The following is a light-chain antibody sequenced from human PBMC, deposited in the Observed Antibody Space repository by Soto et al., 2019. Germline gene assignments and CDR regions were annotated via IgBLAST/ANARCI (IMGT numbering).Light chain of an antibody. CDR1: QSVSSN. J-gene: IGKJ3*01. Sequence: EIVMTQSTATLSVSPGERATLSCRASQSVSSNLAWYQQKPGQAPRLLIYGASTRATGIPARFSGSGSGTEFTLTISSLQLGDFAVYYCQQYNNWPGTFGPGTKVDIK. CDR2: GAS. V-gene: IGKV3-15*01. CDR3: QQYNNWPGT.